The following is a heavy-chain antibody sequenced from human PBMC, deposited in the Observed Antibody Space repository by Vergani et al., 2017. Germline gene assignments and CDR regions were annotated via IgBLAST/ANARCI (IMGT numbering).Heavy chain of an antibody. Sequence: QVHLVESGGGVVQPGGSLRLSCAASGFIFNYYGINWVRQAPGKGLEWVSFIRSDGGSEMYADSVRGRFTISRDNSKNTVSLEMLSLRTEDTAEYYCAKGHSGQIGSPHDYYFDYWGQGTLVTVSS. V-gene: IGHV3-30*02. D-gene: IGHD1-26*01. J-gene: IGHJ4*02. CDR1: GFIFNYYG. CDR2: IRSDGGSE. CDR3: AKGHSGQIGSPHDYYFDY.